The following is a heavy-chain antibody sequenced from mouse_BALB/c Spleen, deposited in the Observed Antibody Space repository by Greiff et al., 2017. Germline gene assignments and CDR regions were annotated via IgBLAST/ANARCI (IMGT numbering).Heavy chain of an antibody. Sequence: EVKLMESGGDLVKPGGSLKLSCAASGFTFSSYGMSWVRQTPDKRLEWVATISSGGSYTYYPDSVKGRFTISRDNAKNTLYLQMSSLKSEDTAMYYCAGTRDYAMDYWGQGTSVTVSS. CDR3: AGTRDYAMDY. J-gene: IGHJ4*01. D-gene: IGHD3-3*01. CDR1: GFTFSSYG. V-gene: IGHV5-6*01. CDR2: ISSGGSYT.